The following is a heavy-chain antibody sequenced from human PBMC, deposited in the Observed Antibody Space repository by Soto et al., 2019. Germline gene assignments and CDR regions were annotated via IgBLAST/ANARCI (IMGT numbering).Heavy chain of an antibody. J-gene: IGHJ4*02. CDR3: ARARTTLLDY. CDR2: INHSGST. Sequence: QVQLQRWGAGLLKPSETLSLTCAVYGGSFSGYYWSWIRQPPGKGLEWIGEINHSGSTNYNPSLKSRVTISVDTSKNQFSLKLSSVTAADTAVYYCARARTTLLDYWGQGTLVTVSS. V-gene: IGHV4-34*01. CDR1: GGSFSGYY.